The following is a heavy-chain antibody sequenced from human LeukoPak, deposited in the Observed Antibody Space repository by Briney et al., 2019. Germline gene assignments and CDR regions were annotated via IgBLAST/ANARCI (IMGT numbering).Heavy chain of an antibody. CDR3: ASLEHHGTGY. D-gene: IGHD1-1*01. CDR2: VFYSGGT. J-gene: IGHJ4*02. CDR1: GGSISSSDYY. V-gene: IGHV4-61*05. Sequence: SETLSLTCTVSGGSISSSDYYWGWIRQPPGKGLEWIGYVFYSGGTLYNPSVNSRVSISVDTSKTQFSLKLSSVTAADTAVYYCASLEHHGTGYWGQGTLVTVSS.